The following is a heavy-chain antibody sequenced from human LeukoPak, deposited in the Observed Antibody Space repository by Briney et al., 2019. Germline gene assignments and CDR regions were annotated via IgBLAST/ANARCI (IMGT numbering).Heavy chain of an antibody. CDR3: ARYSSSWYFQH. CDR1: GYSFKSYW. J-gene: IGHJ1*01. D-gene: IGHD6-13*01. Sequence: GESLKISCKGSGYSFKSYWIAWLRQMPGKGLEWMGTIYPGDSDTRYSPPFQGQVTMSADKSINTAYLQWSSLKASDTAIYYCARYSSSWYFQHWGQGTLVTVSS. CDR2: IYPGDSDT. V-gene: IGHV5-51*01.